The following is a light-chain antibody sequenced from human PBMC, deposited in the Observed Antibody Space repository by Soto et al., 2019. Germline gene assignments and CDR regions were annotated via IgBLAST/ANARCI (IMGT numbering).Light chain of an antibody. Sequence: IEMTQSPSPLSASVGDRVTITCQASQDIRNYLNWYQKKPGKAPKLLIYDASSLEEGVPSRFSGSGSGTEFTFTISSLQPEDFATYFCQQYADQFTFGPGTKVDVQ. CDR1: QDIRNY. CDR3: QQYADQFT. J-gene: IGKJ3*01. V-gene: IGKV1-33*01. CDR2: DAS.